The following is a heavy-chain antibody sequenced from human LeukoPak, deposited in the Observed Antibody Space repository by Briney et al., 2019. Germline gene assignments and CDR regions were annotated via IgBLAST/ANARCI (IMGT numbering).Heavy chain of an antibody. CDR2: INWNGGTT. CDR1: GFTDYG. J-gene: IGHJ4*02. Sequence: PGGSLRLSCAASGFTDYGMSWVRQAPGKGLEWVSGINWNGGTTTYADSVKGRFTISRDNSKNTLYLQMNSLRAEDTAVYYCAKDGDRAAAAWGYYFDYWGQGTLVTVSS. D-gene: IGHD6-13*01. CDR3: AKDGDRAAAAWGYYFDY. V-gene: IGHV3-20*04.